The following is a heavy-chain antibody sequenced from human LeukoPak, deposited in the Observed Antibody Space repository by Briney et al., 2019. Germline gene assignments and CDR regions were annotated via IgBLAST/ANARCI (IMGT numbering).Heavy chain of an antibody. Sequence: AGGSLRLSCAASGFTFSSYAMHWVRQAPGKGLEWVAVISYDGSNKYYADSVKGRFTISRDNSENTLYLQMNSLRAEDTAVYYCAREGRGYYYMDVWGKGTTVTVSS. J-gene: IGHJ6*03. CDR3: AREGRGYYYMDV. CDR1: GFTFSSYA. V-gene: IGHV3-30*04. CDR2: ISYDGSNK.